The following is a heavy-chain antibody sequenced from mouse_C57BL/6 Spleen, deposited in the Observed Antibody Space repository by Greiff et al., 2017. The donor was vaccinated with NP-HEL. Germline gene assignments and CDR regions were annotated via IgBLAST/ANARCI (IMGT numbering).Heavy chain of an antibody. CDR3: ARDPLYYYCSSYWYFDV. V-gene: IGHV5-16*01. D-gene: IGHD1-1*01. CDR1: GFTFSDYY. J-gene: IGHJ1*03. CDR2: INSDGSST. Sequence: EVKLVESEGGLVQPGSSMKLSCTASGFTFSDYYMAWVRQVPEKGLEWVANINSDGSSTYYLDSLKSRFIISRDNAKNIRYLQMSSLKSEDTATYYCARDPLYYYCSSYWYFDVWGTGTTVTVSS.